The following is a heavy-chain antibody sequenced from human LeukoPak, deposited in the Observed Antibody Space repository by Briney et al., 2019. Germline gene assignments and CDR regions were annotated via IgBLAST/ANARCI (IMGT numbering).Heavy chain of an antibody. Sequence: GASVKVSCKASGYTFTGYYMHWVRQAPGQGLEWMGWINPNSGGTNYAQKFQGRVTMTRDTSISTAYMELSRLRSDDTAVYYCARAGGATMKVVVTRPLYFDYWGQGTLVTVSS. V-gene: IGHV1-2*02. J-gene: IGHJ4*02. CDR3: ARAGGATMKVVVTRPLYFDY. CDR1: GYTFTGYY. D-gene: IGHD3-22*01. CDR2: INPNSGGT.